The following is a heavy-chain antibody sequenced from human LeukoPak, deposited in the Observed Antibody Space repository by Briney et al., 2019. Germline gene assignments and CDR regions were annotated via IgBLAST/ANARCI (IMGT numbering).Heavy chain of an antibody. J-gene: IGHJ4*02. CDR3: AKGGYDPDYYFDY. Sequence: GGSLRLSCAASGFAFDDYAMHWVRQAPGKGLEWVSLISWNGGSTYYADSVKGRFTISRDNSENSLYLQMNSLRAEDTALYFCAKGGYDPDYYFDYWGQGTLVTVSS. CDR1: GFAFDDYA. CDR2: ISWNGGST. V-gene: IGHV3-43D*03. D-gene: IGHD3-16*01.